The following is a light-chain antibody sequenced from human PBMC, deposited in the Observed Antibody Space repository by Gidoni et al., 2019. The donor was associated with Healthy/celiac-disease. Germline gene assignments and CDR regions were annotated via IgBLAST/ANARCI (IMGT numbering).Light chain of an antibody. CDR2: GAS. CDR3: QQRSNWPLGEDT. CDR1: QSVSSY. J-gene: IGKJ4*01. V-gene: IGKV3-11*01. Sequence: EIVLTQSPATLSLSPGERATLSCRASQSVSSYLAWYQQKPGQAPRLLIYGASNRATGIPARFSGSGSGTDFTLTISSLEPEDFAVYYCQQRSNWPLGEDTFXGXTKVEIK.